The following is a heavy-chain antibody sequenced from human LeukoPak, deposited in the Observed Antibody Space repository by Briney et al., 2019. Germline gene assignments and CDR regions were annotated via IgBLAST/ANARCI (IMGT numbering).Heavy chain of an antibody. J-gene: IGHJ4*02. D-gene: IGHD1-26*01. Sequence: GGSLRLSCAASGFTFSSYWMSWVRQAPGKGLEWVANIKQDGSEKYYVDSVKGRFTISRDNAKNSLYLQMNNLRAEDAAVYYCARDRKVGATTRQKYWGRGTLVTVSS. CDR2: IKQDGSEK. CDR1: GFTFSSYW. CDR3: ARDRKVGATTRQKY. V-gene: IGHV3-7*01.